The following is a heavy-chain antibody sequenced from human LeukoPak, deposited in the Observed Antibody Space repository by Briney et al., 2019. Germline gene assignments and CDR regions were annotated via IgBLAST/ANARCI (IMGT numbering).Heavy chain of an antibody. D-gene: IGHD7-27*01. CDR3: ARAAGDRIGYHDL. Sequence: GGSLRLSCAASGFTFSSYWMHWVRQAPGKGLVWVSVLYSGGDIYYAGSVKGRFTISRDNSKNTLYLQMNTLRAEDTAVYYCARAAGDRIGYHDLWGRGTLVTVSS. CDR1: GFTFSSYW. CDR2: LYSGGDI. J-gene: IGHJ2*01. V-gene: IGHV3-53*01.